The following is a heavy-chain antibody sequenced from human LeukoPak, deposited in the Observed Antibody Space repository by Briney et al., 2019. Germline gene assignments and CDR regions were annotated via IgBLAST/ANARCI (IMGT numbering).Heavy chain of an antibody. CDR1: GFTFSSYA. CDR3: AKDYYPGIAVAGTNWFDP. Sequence: GGSLRLSCAASGFTFSSYAMSWVRQAPGKGLEWVSAISGSGGSTYYADSVKGRFTISRDNSKNTLYLQMNSLRAEDTAVYYCAKDYYPGIAVAGTNWFDPWGQGTLVTVSS. J-gene: IGHJ5*02. CDR2: ISGSGGST. V-gene: IGHV3-23*01. D-gene: IGHD6-19*01.